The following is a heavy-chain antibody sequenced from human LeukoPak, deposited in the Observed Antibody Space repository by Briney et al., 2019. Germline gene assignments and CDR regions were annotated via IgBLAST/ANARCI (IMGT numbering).Heavy chain of an antibody. Sequence: ASVKVSCKASGNTSTSYYMHWVRQAPGQGLEWMGIINPSGGSTSYAQKFQGRVTMTRDTSTSTVYMELSSLRSEDTAVYYCARGSYDYVWGSYRYPRTHYFDYWGQGTLVTVSS. J-gene: IGHJ4*02. D-gene: IGHD3-16*02. CDR1: GNTSTSYY. CDR2: INPSGGST. CDR3: ARGSYDYVWGSYRYPRTHYFDY. V-gene: IGHV1-46*01.